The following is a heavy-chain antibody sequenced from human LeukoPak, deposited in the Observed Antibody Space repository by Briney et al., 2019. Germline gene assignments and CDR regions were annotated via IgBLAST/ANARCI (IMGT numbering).Heavy chain of an antibody. CDR3: ARAGIAAADIPRYSSGWGVYMDV. V-gene: IGHV1-18*01. CDR2: ISAYNGNT. CDR1: GYTFTSHG. Sequence: ASVKVSCKASGYTFTSHGISWVRQAPGQGLEWMGWISAYNGNTNYAQKLQGRVTMTTDTSTSTAYMELRSLRSDDTAVYYCARAGIAAADIPRYSSGWGVYMDVWGKGTTVTVSS. D-gene: IGHD6-19*01. J-gene: IGHJ6*03.